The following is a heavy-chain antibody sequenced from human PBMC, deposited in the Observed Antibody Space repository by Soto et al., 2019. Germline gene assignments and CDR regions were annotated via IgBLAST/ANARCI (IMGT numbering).Heavy chain of an antibody. CDR2: IWYDGSNK. CDR1: GLPFISYG. D-gene: IGHD2-2*01. V-gene: IGHV3-33*01. J-gene: IGHJ6*02. Sequence: GGSLRLSCAAPGLPFISYGMHWVRQATGKGLEWVAVIWYDGSNKYYADSVKGRFTISRDNSKNTLYLQMNSLKTEDTAVYYCTRARAGVPAAMDYYYYYGMDVWGQGTTVTVSS. CDR3: TRARAGVPAAMDYYYYYGMDV.